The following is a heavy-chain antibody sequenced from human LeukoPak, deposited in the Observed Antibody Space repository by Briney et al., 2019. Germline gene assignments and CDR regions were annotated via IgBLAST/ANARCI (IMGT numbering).Heavy chain of an antibody. V-gene: IGHV3-23*01. D-gene: IGHD4-17*01. J-gene: IGHJ4*02. Sequence: GGSLRLSCAASGFTFSTYVMSWVRQAPGKGLEWVSAISGSGGSTYYADSVKGRFTISRDNSKNTLYLQMNSLRAEDTAIYYCARHPFPRCGDQTGSTDFWGQGTLVTVSS. CDR3: ARHPFPRCGDQTGSTDF. CDR1: GFTFSTYV. CDR2: ISGSGGST.